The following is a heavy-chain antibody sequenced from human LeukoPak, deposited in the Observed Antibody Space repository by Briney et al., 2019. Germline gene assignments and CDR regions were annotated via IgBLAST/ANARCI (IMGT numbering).Heavy chain of an antibody. D-gene: IGHD1-26*01. Sequence: ASVKVSCKASGYTFTSYGISWVRQAPGQGLEWMGWISAYNGNTNYAQKFQGRVTMTRDTSTSTVYMELSSLRSEDTAVYYCAREFGSYQPHYDYWGQGTLVTVSS. CDR2: ISAYNGNT. CDR1: GYTFTSYG. CDR3: AREFGSYQPHYDY. V-gene: IGHV1-18*01. J-gene: IGHJ4*02.